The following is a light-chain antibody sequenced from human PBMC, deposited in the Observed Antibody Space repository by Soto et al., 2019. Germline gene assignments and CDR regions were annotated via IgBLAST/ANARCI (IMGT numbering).Light chain of an antibody. Sequence: VLTQSHATLSLSPGKRATLSCRASESVDFHLAWYQQKPGQAPRLLIYDASVRATGTPARFSGSGSGTAFTLTISSLEPEDFPLYYSQQRSTRPTSGQGTRLEIK. CDR1: ESVDFH. V-gene: IGKV3-11*01. CDR2: DAS. CDR3: QQRSTRPT. J-gene: IGKJ5*01.